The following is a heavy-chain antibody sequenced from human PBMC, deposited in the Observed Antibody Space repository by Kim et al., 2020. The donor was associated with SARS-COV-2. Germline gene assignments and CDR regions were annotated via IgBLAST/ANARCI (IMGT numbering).Heavy chain of an antibody. V-gene: IGHV3-66*01. J-gene: IGHJ4*02. CDR1: GLTVSSHD. CDR3: TKDPGYSLGTSYIGF. CDR2: IQSSGTT. D-gene: IGHD1-26*01. Sequence: GGSLRLSCAASGLTVSSHDMSWVRQAPGKGLEWVSVIQSSGTTYYSDAVKGRFTISRDNSRNTVSLQLNSLRVDDTAVYHCTKDPGYSLGTSYIGFWGQGTLVAVSS.